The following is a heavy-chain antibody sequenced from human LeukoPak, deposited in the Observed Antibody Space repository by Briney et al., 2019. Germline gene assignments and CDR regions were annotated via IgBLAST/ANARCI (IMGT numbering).Heavy chain of an antibody. D-gene: IGHD5-18*01. J-gene: IGHJ4*02. CDR1: GFSFSTYA. CDR2: VNGNGGST. V-gene: IGHV3-23*01. CDR3: AKYGYSYGFSY. Sequence: PGGSLRLSCAASGFSFSTYAMSWVRQAPGKGLEWVSGVNGNGGSTSYADSVKGRFTIFRDNSKNTVYLQMNSLRVEDTAVYYCAKYGYSYGFSYWGQGTLVTVSS.